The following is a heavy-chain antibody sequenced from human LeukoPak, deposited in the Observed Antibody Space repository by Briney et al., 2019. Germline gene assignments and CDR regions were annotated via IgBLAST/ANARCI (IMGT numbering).Heavy chain of an antibody. J-gene: IGHJ6*03. CDR1: GGSISSSNW. CDR3: ARDRGSGSYDYYYMDV. CDR2: IYHSGST. Sequence: SETLSLTCAVSGGSISSSNWWSWVRQPPGKGLEWIGEIYHSGSTNYNPSLKSRVTISVDKSKNQFSLKLSSVTAADTAVYYCARDRGSGSYDYYYMDVWGKGTTVTVSS. V-gene: IGHV4-4*02. D-gene: IGHD1-26*01.